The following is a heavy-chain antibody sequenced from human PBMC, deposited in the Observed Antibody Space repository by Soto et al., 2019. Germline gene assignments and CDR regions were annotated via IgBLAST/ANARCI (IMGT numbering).Heavy chain of an antibody. CDR3: ARGAPMDV. V-gene: IGHV3-53*01. Sequence: GGSARLCSAPSGLTLSTQXMSWVRQAPGKGLEWISVIWSAGXIYYADSVRGRFTISRDISKNILYLEMTSLRADDTAVYYWARGAPMDVWGQGTTVTVSS. J-gene: IGHJ6*02. CDR1: GLTLSTQX. CDR2: IWSAGXI.